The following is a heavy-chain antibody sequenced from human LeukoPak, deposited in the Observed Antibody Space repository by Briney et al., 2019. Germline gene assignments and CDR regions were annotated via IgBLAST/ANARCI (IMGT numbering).Heavy chain of an antibody. CDR1: GFTFSSYA. CDR3: ARVGGSSGWNLGWFDP. D-gene: IGHD6-19*01. CDR2: ISYDGSNK. Sequence: GGSLRLSCAASGFTFSSYAMHWVRQAPGKGLEWVSVISYDGSNKYHADSVKGRFTISRDNFKNTLYVQMNSLRAEDTAVYYCARVGGSSGWNLGWFDPWGQGTLVTVSS. J-gene: IGHJ5*02. V-gene: IGHV3-30-3*01.